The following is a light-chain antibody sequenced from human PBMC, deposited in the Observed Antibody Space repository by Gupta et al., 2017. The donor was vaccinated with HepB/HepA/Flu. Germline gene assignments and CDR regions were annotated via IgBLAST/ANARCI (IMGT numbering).Light chain of an antibody. Sequence: QSALTQPPAVSGSPGQSVTISCTGISDDVGSYNRVSWYQQSPGTVPKLMIFEVSNRPSGVPYRFSGSNSGNTAFLTISGLQAEDEAYYYCSSYTSSSIVTFGGGTKLTVL. V-gene: IGLV2-18*02. CDR3: SSYTSSSIVT. J-gene: IGLJ2*01. CDR2: EVS. CDR1: SDDVGSYNR.